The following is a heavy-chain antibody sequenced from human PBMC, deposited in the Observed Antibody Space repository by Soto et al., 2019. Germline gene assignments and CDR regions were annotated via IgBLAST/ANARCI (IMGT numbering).Heavy chain of an antibody. V-gene: IGHV3-30-3*01. CDR3: AGALPSSGGVDY. D-gene: IGHD6-19*01. CDR2: ISYDGSNK. Sequence: QVQLVESGGGVVQPGRSLRLSCAASGFTFSSYAMHWVRQAPGKGLEWVAVISYDGSNKYYADSVKGRFTISRDNSKNTLYLQMNSLRAEDTAVYYCAGALPSSGGVDYCGQGTLVTFSS. CDR1: GFTFSSYA. J-gene: IGHJ4*02.